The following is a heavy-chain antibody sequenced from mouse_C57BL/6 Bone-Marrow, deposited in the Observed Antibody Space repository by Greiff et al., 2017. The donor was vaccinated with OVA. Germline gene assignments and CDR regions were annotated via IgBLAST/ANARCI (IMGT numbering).Heavy chain of an antibody. V-gene: IGHV1-69*01. CDR3: ARFSFEHY. J-gene: IGHJ2*01. CDR2: IDPSDSYT. Sequence: QVQLQQPGAELVMPGASVKLSCKASGYTFTSYWMHWVKQRPGQGLEWIGEIDPSDSYTNYNQKFKGKSTLTVDKSSSTAYMQLSSLTAEDSAVYYCARFSFEHYWGQGTTLTVSS. CDR1: GYTFTSYW.